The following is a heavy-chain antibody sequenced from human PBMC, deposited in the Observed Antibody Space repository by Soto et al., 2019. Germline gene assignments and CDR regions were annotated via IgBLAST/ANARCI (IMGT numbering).Heavy chain of an antibody. CDR3: ARGHRRLVRTSYGMDV. D-gene: IGHD6-19*01. Sequence: SETLSLTCAVYGGSFSGYYWSWIRQPPGKGLEWIGEINHSGSTNYNPSLKSRVTISVDTSKNQFSLKLSSVTAADTAVYYCARGHRRLVRTSYGMDVWGQGTTVTVSS. CDR1: GGSFSGYY. V-gene: IGHV4-34*01. J-gene: IGHJ6*02. CDR2: INHSGST.